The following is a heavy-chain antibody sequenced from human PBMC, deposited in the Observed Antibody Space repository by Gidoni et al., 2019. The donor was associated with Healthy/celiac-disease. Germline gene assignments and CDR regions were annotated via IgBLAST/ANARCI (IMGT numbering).Heavy chain of an antibody. J-gene: IGHJ6*02. CDR1: GGTFTSYS. CDR2: IIPIFGTA. V-gene: IGHV1-69*01. CDR3: ARDLDYEDYYYYYGMDV. D-gene: IGHD4-17*01. Sequence: QVQLVQSGAEGKKPGSAGKVSCKASGGTFTSYSISWVRQAPGQGLEWKGGIIPIFGTANYAQKFQGRVTITADESTSTAYMELSSLRSEDTAVYYCARDLDYEDYYYYYGMDVWGQGTTVTVSS.